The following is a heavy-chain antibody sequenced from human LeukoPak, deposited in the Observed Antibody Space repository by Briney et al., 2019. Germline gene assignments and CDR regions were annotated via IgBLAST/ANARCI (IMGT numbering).Heavy chain of an antibody. V-gene: IGHV4-61*02. J-gene: IGHJ4*02. CDR1: GGSISSGSYY. CDR2: IYTSGST. CDR3: ARELVVFRLFDY. D-gene: IGHD3-22*01. Sequence: PSETLSLTCTVSGGSISSGSYYWSWIWQPAGKGLEWIGRIYTSGSTNYNPSLKSRVTISVDTSKNQFSLKLSSVTAADTAVYYCARELVVFRLFDYWGQGTLVTVSS.